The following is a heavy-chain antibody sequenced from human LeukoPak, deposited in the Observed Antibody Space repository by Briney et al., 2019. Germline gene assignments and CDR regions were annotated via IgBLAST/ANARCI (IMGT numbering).Heavy chain of an antibody. CDR1: GYTFTSYY. Sequence: ASVKVSCNASGYTFTSYYMHWVRQAPGQGLEWMGRINPSGGSTSYAQKFQGRVTMTRDMSTSTDYMELSSLRSEDTAVYYCARDNPVEDTAWWFGPWGQGTLVTVSS. CDR2: INPSGGST. J-gene: IGHJ5*02. V-gene: IGHV1-46*01. CDR3: ARDNPVEDTAWWFGP. D-gene: IGHD4-23*01.